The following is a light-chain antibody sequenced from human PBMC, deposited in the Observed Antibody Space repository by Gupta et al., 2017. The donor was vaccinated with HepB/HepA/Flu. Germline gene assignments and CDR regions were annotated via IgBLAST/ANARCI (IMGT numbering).Light chain of an antibody. CDR1: QSISSR. Sequence: LSPGERSTLSCRASQSISSRLAWYQQIPGQAPRLLIYGASSRATGIPNRFSGSGSGTEFTLTISRLEPEDFAVYYCQQYSNSPNTFGQGTRLE. V-gene: IGKV3-20*01. J-gene: IGKJ5*01. CDR2: GAS. CDR3: QQYSNSPNT.